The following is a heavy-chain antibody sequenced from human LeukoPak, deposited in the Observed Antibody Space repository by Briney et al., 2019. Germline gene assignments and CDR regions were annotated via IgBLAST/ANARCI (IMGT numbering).Heavy chain of an antibody. Sequence: GGSLRLSCAASGFMFTDSWMTWVRQAPGKGLEWVANIREDGTEKNYVDSVKGRFTISRDNAKNSLFLQMSNLRDDDTAIYYCARHVGISFWGQGTLVTVSS. CDR2: IREDGTEK. CDR1: GFMFTDSW. CDR3: ARHVGISF. V-gene: IGHV3-7*01. D-gene: IGHD7-27*01. J-gene: IGHJ4*02.